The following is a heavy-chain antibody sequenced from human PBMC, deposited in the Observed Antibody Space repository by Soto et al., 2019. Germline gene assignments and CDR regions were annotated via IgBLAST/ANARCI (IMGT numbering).Heavy chain of an antibody. CDR2: ISSSDGST. CDR1: GFTFSSYA. Sequence: EVQLLESGGGLVQPGGSLRLSCAASGFTFSSYAMIWVRQAPGKGLEWVSAISSSDGSTYYADSVKGRFIISRDSSKNPLYLQMNSLRAEDTAVYYCAKSNYGGYYFYMDVWGKGTTV. V-gene: IGHV3-23*01. J-gene: IGHJ6*03. D-gene: IGHD4-17*01. CDR3: AKSNYGGYYFYMDV.